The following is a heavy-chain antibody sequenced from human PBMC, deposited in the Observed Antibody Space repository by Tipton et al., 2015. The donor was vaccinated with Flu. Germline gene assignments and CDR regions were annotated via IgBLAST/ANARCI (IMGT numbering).Heavy chain of an antibody. V-gene: IGHV4-59*01. Sequence: TLSLTCTVSGGSISSYYWSWIRQPPGKGLEWIGYIYYSGSTNYNPSLKSRVTISVGTSKNQFSLKLSSVTAADTAVYYCSRLGNYYGSGIDYWGQGTLVTVSS. J-gene: IGHJ4*02. D-gene: IGHD3-10*01. CDR3: SRLGNYYGSGIDY. CDR1: GGSISSYY. CDR2: IYYSGST.